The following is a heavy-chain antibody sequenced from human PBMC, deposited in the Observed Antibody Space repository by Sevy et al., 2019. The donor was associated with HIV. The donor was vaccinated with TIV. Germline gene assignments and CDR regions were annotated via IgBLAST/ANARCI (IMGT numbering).Heavy chain of an antibody. CDR1: GFTFNTHA. J-gene: IGHJ3*01. CDR2: ISGPGYGT. D-gene: IGHD3-10*02. Sequence: GGSLRLSCAASGFTFNTHAMNWVRQAPGKGLEWVSVISGPGYGTNYADSVKGRFTISRDNSKNTLFLQINSLRDHDTAVYYCAKALNPGLESMLDVNLRSLKGFDVWGQGTMVTVSS. CDR3: AKALNPGLESMLDVNLRSLKGFDV. V-gene: IGHV3-23*01.